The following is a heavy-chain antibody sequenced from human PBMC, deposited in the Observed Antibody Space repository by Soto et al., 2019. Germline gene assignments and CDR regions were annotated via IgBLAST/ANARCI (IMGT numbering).Heavy chain of an antibody. D-gene: IGHD1-1*01. V-gene: IGHV4-4*07. Sequence: SETLSLTCTVSGASISGFYWSWIRKSAGKGLEWIGRIYATGTTDYNPSHKSRVMMSVDTSKKQFSLKLRSVTAADTAVYYCVRDGRKTLQAWVYP. CDR2: IYATGTT. CDR3: VRDGRKTLQAWVYP. J-gene: IGHJ5*02. CDR1: GASISGFY.